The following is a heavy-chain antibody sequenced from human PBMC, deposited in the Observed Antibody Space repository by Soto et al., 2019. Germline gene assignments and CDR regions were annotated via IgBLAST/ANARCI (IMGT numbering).Heavy chain of an antibody. CDR3: AREDIVLTPWEGPLGWFDP. D-gene: IGHD2-8*01. CDR1: GGTFSSYA. Sequence: QVQLLQSGAEVKKPGSSVKVSCKASGGTFSSYATSWVRQAPGQGLDWMGGIIPIFGTANYAQKFQGRVTITTDESTSTAYMELSSLRSEDTAVYYCAREDIVLTPWEGPLGWFDPWGQGTLVTVSS. V-gene: IGHV1-69*05. J-gene: IGHJ5*02. CDR2: IIPIFGTA.